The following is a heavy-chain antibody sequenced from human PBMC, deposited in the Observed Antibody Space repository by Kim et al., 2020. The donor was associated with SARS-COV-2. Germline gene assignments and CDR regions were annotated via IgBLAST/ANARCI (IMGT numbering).Heavy chain of an antibody. CDR3: ARGRDSYGSGRLPSLPNWFGP. CDR2: INPGTGRT. D-gene: IGHD3-10*01. CDR1: GYSFTLYY. Sequence: ASVKVSCKASGYSFTLYYIHWVRQAPGQGLEWMGMINPGTGRTNYAQRFQGRVTMTRDTSTSTVYMDLSSLRSDDTAVYYCARGRDSYGSGRLPSLPNWFGPWGQGTLVTVSS. J-gene: IGHJ5*02. V-gene: IGHV1-46*01.